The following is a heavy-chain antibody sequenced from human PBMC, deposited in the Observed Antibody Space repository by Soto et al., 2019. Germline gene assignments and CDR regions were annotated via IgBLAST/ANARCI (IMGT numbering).Heavy chain of an antibody. CDR1: GGSISSRPYN. CDR3: ARHPTGYPNWFDS. Sequence: SETLSLTCTVSGGSISSRPYNWGWIRQPPKKGLEWIGTISYSATTYYNPSLKSRVTMSVDTSQNQFPLKLSSVTAADTAVYYCARHPTGYPNWFDSWGQGTLVTVSS. D-gene: IGHD3-9*01. J-gene: IGHJ5*01. V-gene: IGHV4-39*01. CDR2: ISYSATT.